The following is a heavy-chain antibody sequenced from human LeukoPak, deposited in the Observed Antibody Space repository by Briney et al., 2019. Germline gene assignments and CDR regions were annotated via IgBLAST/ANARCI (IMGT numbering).Heavy chain of an antibody. CDR1: GGSISSGDYY. D-gene: IGHD3-9*01. CDR2: SYYSGST. CDR3: ARGTYYDILTGSRWYFDY. Sequence: SQTLSLTCTVSGGSISSGDYYWSWIGQTPGKGLEWIRYSYYSGSTYYNPSLKSRVTISVDTSKNQFSLKLSSVTAADTAVYYCARGTYYDILTGSRWYFDYWGQGTLVTVSS. V-gene: IGHV4-30-4*08. J-gene: IGHJ4*02.